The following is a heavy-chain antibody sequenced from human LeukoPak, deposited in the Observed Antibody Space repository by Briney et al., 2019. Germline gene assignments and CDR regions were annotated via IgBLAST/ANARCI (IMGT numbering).Heavy chain of an antibody. V-gene: IGHV1-2*02. Sequence: ASVKVSCKASGYTFTGYYMHWVRQAPGQGLEWMGWINPNSGGTNYAQKFQGRVTMTRDTSISTAYMELSRLRSDDTAVYYCARSPPLYYDSSGYYSGGVNYFDYWGQGTLVTVSS. J-gene: IGHJ4*02. CDR1: GYTFTGYY. D-gene: IGHD3-22*01. CDR2: INPNSGGT. CDR3: ARSPPLYYDSSGYYSGGVNYFDY.